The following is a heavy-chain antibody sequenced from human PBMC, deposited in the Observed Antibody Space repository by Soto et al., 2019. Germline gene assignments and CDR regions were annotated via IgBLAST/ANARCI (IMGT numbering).Heavy chain of an antibody. Sequence: LRLSCSASGFPFSSYAMSWVRQAPGKGLEWVSAISGSGGGIYYAASVKGRFTISRDNSKNTLYLQMNSLRAEDTAVYYCAKKSVIAAARYYFDYWGQGTLVTVSS. V-gene: IGHV3-23*01. J-gene: IGHJ4*02. CDR2: ISGSGGGI. CDR1: GFPFSSYA. CDR3: AKKSVIAAARYYFDY. D-gene: IGHD6-13*01.